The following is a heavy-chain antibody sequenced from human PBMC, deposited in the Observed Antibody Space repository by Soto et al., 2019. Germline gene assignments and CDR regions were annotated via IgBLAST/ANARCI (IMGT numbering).Heavy chain of an antibody. CDR2: IYYLGST. CDR3: ARDGYDGSGSPYPAF. Sequence: PSETLSLTCTVSGASMREYFWSWIRQSPGKGLEWIGYIYYLGSTDYNPSLKSRVTISVDTSKRQFSLRLTSVTAADTAVYYCARDGYDGSGSPYPAFWGPGTQVTVPQ. D-gene: IGHD3-10*01. J-gene: IGHJ4*02. V-gene: IGHV4-59*01. CDR1: GASMREYF.